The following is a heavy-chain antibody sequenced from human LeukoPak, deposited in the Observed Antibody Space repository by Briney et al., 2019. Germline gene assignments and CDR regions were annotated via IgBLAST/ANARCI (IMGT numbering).Heavy chain of an antibody. V-gene: IGHV3-30*18. Sequence: GGSLRLSCAASGFPFSSYGMHWVRQAPGKGLEWVALISYDGSNKYYADSVKGRFTISRDNSKNTLYLQMNSLRAEDTAVYYCAEDTNYYDTSGPLDYWGQGTLVTVSS. J-gene: IGHJ4*02. CDR1: GFPFSSYG. CDR2: ISYDGSNK. CDR3: AEDTNYYDTSGPLDY. D-gene: IGHD3-22*01.